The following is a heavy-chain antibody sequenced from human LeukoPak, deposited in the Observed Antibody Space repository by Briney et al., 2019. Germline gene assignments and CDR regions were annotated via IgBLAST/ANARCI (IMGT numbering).Heavy chain of an antibody. CDR1: GFTFNTYA. J-gene: IGHJ3*02. D-gene: IGHD6-13*01. CDR3: ARELKIGAPGTVGFDI. Sequence: GGSLRLSCAASGFTFNTYAMISANGVRTFYADSVKGRFIISRDNSKNTLHLQMNSLRAEDTAVYYCARELKIGAPGTVGFDIWGQGTMVTVSS. CDR2: SANGVRT. V-gene: IGHV3-23*01.